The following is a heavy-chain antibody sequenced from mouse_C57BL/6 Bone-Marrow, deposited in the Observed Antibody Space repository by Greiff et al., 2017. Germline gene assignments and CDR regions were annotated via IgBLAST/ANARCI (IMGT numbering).Heavy chain of an antibody. CDR3: ARRWCDY. CDR2: IYPGNGDT. CDR1: GYTFTSYC. J-gene: IGHJ2*01. Sequence: LLQPGAELVRPGASVKMSCKASGYTFTSYCMHWVKQRPRQGLEWIGAIYPGNGDTYYNQKFKGKATLTVDKSSSTAYRQLSSLTSEDSAVDCGARRWCDYWGQGTTLTVSS. V-gene: IGHV1-12*01. D-gene: IGHD1-1*02.